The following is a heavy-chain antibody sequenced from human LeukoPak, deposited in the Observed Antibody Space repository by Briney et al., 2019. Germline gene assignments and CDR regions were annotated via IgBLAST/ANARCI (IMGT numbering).Heavy chain of an antibody. D-gene: IGHD3-22*01. J-gene: IGHJ4*02. V-gene: IGHV4-31*03. CDR3: ASSPYDSSGCIDY. Sequence: PSQTLSLTCTVSGGSISSGGYYWSWIRQHPGKGLEWIGYIYYSGSTYYNPSLKSRVTISVDTSKNQFSLKLSPVTAADTAVYYCASSPYDSSGCIDYWGQGTLVTVSS. CDR1: GGSISSGGYY. CDR2: IYYSGST.